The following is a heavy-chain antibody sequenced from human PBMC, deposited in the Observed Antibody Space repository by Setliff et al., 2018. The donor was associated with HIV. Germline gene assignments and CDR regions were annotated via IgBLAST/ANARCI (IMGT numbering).Heavy chain of an antibody. V-gene: IGHV4-39*01. CDR2: FYYSGST. CDR3: ARVARSITGTTRRAFDI. D-gene: IGHD1-7*01. Sequence: PSETLSLTCTVSGGSITSNNYYWGWIRQPPGKGLEWIGTFYYSGSTYYNSSLKSRVTISVDTSTNRFSLRLNSVTAADTAVYYCARVARSITGTTRRAFDIWGQGTMVTVSS. J-gene: IGHJ3*02. CDR1: GGSITSNNYY.